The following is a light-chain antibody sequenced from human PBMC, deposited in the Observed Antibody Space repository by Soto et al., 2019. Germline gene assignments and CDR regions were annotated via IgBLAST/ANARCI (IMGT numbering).Light chain of an antibody. J-gene: IGKJ4*01. Sequence: EVGLTQSPGTVSLSPGERATLSCRASQSVSSSYLAWYQQKPGQAPRLLIYGASSRATGIPDRFSGSGSGTDFTLTISRLEPEDFAVYYCQQYGSSPRAFGGGTKVDIK. CDR2: GAS. V-gene: IGKV3-20*01. CDR3: QQYGSSPRA. CDR1: QSVSSSY.